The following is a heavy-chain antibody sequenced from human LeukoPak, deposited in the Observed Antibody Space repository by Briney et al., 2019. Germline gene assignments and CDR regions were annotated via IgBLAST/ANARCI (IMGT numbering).Heavy chain of an antibody. J-gene: IGHJ4*02. V-gene: IGHV4-59*08. CDR1: GGSISSYY. CDR3: ARLGYCSGGSCPHPVDY. Sequence: KPSETLSLTCTVSGGSISSYYWSWIRQPPGKGLEWIGYIYYSGSTNYNPSLKSRVTISVDTSKNQFSLKLSSVTAADTAAYYCARLGYCSGGSCPHPVDYWGQGTLVTVSS. D-gene: IGHD2-15*01. CDR2: IYYSGST.